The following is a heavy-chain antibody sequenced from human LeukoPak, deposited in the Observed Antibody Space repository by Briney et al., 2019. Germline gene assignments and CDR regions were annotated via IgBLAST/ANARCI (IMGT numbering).Heavy chain of an antibody. CDR3: ARDKVGNYYDSSGYYPRFDY. CDR2: ISGSGGDT. V-gene: IGHV3-23*01. CDR1: GFTFSNFL. D-gene: IGHD3-22*01. Sequence: GGSLRLSCAASGFTFSNFLMTWVRQAPGKGPEWVSAISGSGGDTYYADSVRGRFTISRDNAKNSLYLQMNSLRAEDMAVYYCARDKVGNYYDSSGYYPRFDYWGQGTLVTVSS. J-gene: IGHJ4*02.